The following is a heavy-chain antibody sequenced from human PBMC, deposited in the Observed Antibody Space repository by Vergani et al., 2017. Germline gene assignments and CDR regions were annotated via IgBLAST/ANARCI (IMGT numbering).Heavy chain of an antibody. V-gene: IGHV1-2*04. CDR2: INPNSGGT. CDR1: GYTFTGYY. CDR3: ARGVLRLTERSYYYMDV. J-gene: IGHJ6*03. D-gene: IGHD5-12*01. Sequence: QVQLVQSGAEVKKPGASVKVSCKASGYTFTGYYMHWVRQAPGQGLEWMGWINPNSGGTNYAQKFQGWVTMTRDTSISPAYMELSRLRSDDTAVYYCARGVLRLTERSYYYMDVWGKGTTVTVSS.